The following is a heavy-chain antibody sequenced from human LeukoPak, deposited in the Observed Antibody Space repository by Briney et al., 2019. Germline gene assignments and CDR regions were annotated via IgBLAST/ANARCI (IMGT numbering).Heavy chain of an antibody. CDR2: FDPEDGET. Sequence: ASVKVSCKVSGYTLTELSMHWVRQAPGKGLEWMGGFDPEDGETIYAQKFQGRVTMTEDTSTDTAYMELSSLRSEDTAVYYCATAHAVGELPAHWGQGTLVTVSS. J-gene: IGHJ4*02. D-gene: IGHD3-10*01. V-gene: IGHV1-24*01. CDR1: GYTLTELS. CDR3: ATAHAVGELPAH.